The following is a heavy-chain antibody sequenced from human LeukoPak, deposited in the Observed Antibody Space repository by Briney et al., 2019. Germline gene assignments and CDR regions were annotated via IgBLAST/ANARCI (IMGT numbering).Heavy chain of an antibody. CDR1: GGSISSGDYY. D-gene: IGHD3-22*01. V-gene: IGHV4-30-4*01. CDR3: XXXXXXXXXGYLYPDDAFDI. Sequence: PSETLSLTCTVSGGSISSGDYYWSWIRQPPGKGLEWIGYIYYSGSTYYNPSLMSRVTISVDTSKNQFSLKLSSVTAADTAVYYXXXXXXXXXXGYLYPDDAFDIWGQGTMVTVSS. J-gene: IGHJ3*02. CDR2: IYYSGST.